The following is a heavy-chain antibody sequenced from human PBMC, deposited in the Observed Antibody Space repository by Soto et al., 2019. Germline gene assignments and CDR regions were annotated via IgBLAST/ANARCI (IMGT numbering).Heavy chain of an antibody. D-gene: IGHD5-12*01. J-gene: IGHJ5*01. Sequence: XSVKVSCKASVYSFTGFYIHWVRQAPGQGLEWMGWVNPNSGGAHYAQKFQGRVTMTRDTSVTSAYMEVTRLRSDDTAIYYCARANSGDDDEFDXWGQGPPVTVSS. CDR2: VNPNSGGA. V-gene: IGHV1-2*02. CDR3: ARANSGDDDEFDX. CDR1: VYSFTGFY.